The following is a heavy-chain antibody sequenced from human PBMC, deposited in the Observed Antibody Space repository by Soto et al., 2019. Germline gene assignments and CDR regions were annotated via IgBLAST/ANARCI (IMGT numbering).Heavy chain of an antibody. CDR3: ARDKSTLFTPQYYYGMDV. D-gene: IGHD3-16*01. J-gene: IGHJ6*02. CDR2: ISSSSSYI. Sequence: GGSLRLSCAASGFTFSSYSMNWVRQAPGKGLEWVSSISSSSSYIYYADSVKGRFTISRDNAKNSLYLQMNSLRAEDTAVYYCARDKSTLFTPQYYYGMDVWGQGTTVTVSS. CDR1: GFTFSSYS. V-gene: IGHV3-21*01.